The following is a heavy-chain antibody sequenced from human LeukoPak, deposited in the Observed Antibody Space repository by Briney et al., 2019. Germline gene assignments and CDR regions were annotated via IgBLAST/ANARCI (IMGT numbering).Heavy chain of an antibody. CDR3: ARGLVAANDAFDI. CDR2: IYSGGST. Sequence: GGSLRLSRAASGFTVSSNYMSWVRQAPGKGLEWVSVIYSGGSTYYADSVKGRFTISRDNSKNTLYLQMNSLRAEDTAVYYCARGLVAANDAFDIWGQGTMVAVSS. J-gene: IGHJ3*02. CDR1: GFTVSSNY. D-gene: IGHD2-15*01. V-gene: IGHV3-66*01.